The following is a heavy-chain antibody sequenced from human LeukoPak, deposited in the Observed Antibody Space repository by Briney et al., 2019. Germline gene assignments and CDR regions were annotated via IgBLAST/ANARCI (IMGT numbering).Heavy chain of an antibody. Sequence: ASVKVSCKASGYTFTSYYMHWVRQAPGQGLVWMGIINPSGGSTSYAQKFQGRVTMTRDTSTSTVYMELSSLRSEDTAVYYCARASASYGCDYWGQGTLVTVSS. CDR2: INPSGGST. J-gene: IGHJ4*02. D-gene: IGHD5-18*01. CDR1: GYTFTSYY. V-gene: IGHV1-46*01. CDR3: ARASASYGCDY.